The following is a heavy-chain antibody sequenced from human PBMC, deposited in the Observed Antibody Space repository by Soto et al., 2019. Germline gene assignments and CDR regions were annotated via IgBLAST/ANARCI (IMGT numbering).Heavy chain of an antibody. D-gene: IGHD1-1*01. CDR1: GFTFRIYG. Sequence: GASVKVSCKASGFTFRIYGFSWVRQAPGQGLEWMGWISANNGDTHYAQKFQGRVTLSTDPSTSTAYMEVRSLRSDDTAVYFCARKGTGAPVDYWGQGTLVTVSS. V-gene: IGHV1-18*01. CDR3: ARKGTGAPVDY. J-gene: IGHJ4*02. CDR2: ISANNGDT.